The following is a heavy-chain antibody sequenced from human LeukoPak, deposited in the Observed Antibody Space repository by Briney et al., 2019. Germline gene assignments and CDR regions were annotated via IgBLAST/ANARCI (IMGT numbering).Heavy chain of an antibody. D-gene: IGHD1-26*01. CDR3: AQDSGSYYVFFL. V-gene: IGHV3-23*01. J-gene: IGHJ4*02. CDR1: GFTFSSYA. Sequence: GGSLRLSCAASGFTFSSYAMSWVRQAPGKGLEWVSAISGSGGSTYYADSVKGRFTISVDNSKNTLYLQRNSRRAEDTAVYYCAQDSGSYYVFFLWGQGNLVTVSS. CDR2: ISGSGGST.